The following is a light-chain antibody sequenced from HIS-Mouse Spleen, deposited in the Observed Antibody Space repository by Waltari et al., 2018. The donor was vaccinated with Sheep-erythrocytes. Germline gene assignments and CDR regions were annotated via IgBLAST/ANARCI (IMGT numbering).Light chain of an antibody. CDR1: KLGDKY. J-gene: IGLJ2*01. CDR3: QAWDSSTAWNVV. Sequence: VSVSPGQTASITCSGDKLGDKYACWYQQKPGQSPVLVIYQDSKRPSGIPERFSGSNSGNTATLTISGTQAMDEADYYCQAWDSSTAWNVVFGGGTKLTVL. V-gene: IGLV3-1*01. CDR2: QDS.